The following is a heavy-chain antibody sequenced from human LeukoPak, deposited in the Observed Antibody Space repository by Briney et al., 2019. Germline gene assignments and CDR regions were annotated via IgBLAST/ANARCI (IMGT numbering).Heavy chain of an antibody. CDR3: ARSVASRSWYYFDY. Sequence: PSETLSLTCTVSGGSISSYYWSWIRQPPGKGLEWIGYIYYSGSTNYNPSLKSRVTISVDTSKNQFSLKLSSVTAADTAVYYCARSVASRSWYYFDYWGQGTLVTVSS. J-gene: IGHJ4*02. CDR2: IYYSGST. CDR1: GGSISSYY. V-gene: IGHV4-59*01. D-gene: IGHD6-13*01.